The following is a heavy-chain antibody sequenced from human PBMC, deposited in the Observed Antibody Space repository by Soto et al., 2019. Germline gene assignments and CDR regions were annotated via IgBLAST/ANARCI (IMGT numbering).Heavy chain of an antibody. V-gene: IGHV4-31*03. CDR3: ARDDYKDGGNNWFDP. Sequence: SETLSLTCTVSGGSISSGGYYWSWIRQHPGKGLEWIGYIYYSGSTYYNPSLKSRVTMSVDTSKNQFSLKLNAVTAADTAVYYCARDDYKDGGNNWFDPWGQGTLVTVSS. D-gene: IGHD3-16*01. CDR1: GGSISSGGYY. CDR2: IYYSGST. J-gene: IGHJ5*02.